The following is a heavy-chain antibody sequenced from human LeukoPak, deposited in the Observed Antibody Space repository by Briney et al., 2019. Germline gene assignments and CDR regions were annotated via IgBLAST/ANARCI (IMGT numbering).Heavy chain of an antibody. V-gene: IGHV3-74*01. CDR3: VRGGDAYDFDL. CDR1: GFSIRSYW. J-gene: IGHJ4*02. D-gene: IGHD5-12*01. CDR2: IKSDGSWT. Sequence: GGSLRLSCAASGFSIRSYWMHWVRQAPGKGLMWVSRIKSDGSWTNYADSVRGRFTISRDNAKNTLFLQMVGLRAEDTAIYYCVRGGDAYDFDLWGQGILVTVSS.